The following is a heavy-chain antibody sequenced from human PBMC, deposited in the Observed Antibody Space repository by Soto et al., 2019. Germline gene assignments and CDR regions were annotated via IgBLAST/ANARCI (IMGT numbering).Heavy chain of an antibody. Sequence: QITLKESGPTLVKPTQTLTLTCTFSGFSLSTSGVGVGWIRQPPGKALEWLALIYWDDDKRYSPSLKSSLTSPQDTAETPVLLTMTNMDPVDTATCYCAPSYSVAGTSWFDPWGQGTLLTASS. CDR2: IYWDDDK. CDR3: APSYSVAGTSWFDP. V-gene: IGHV2-5*02. CDR1: GFSLSTSGVG. J-gene: IGHJ5*02. D-gene: IGHD6-19*01.